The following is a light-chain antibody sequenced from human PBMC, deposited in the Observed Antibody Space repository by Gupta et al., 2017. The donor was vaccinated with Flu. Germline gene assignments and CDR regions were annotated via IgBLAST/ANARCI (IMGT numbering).Light chain of an antibody. Sequence: KITCTRSSGHSSNTIAWHQQQPEKGPRFLMMITRDGSHIKGDEIPDRFSGSTSAAARYINISSLRSEEEDDYYCQNWGTGIRVFGGGTKLTVL. CDR1: SGHSSNT. CDR3: QNWGTGIRV. CDR2: ITRDGSH. V-gene: IGLV4-69*01. J-gene: IGLJ2*01.